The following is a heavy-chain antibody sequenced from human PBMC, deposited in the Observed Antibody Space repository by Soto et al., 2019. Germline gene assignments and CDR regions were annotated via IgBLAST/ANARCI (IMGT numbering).Heavy chain of an antibody. Sequence: SETLSLTCAVYGGSFSGYYWSWIRQPPGKGLEWIGEINHSGSTNYNPSLKSRVTISVDTSKNQFSLKLSSVTAADTSVYFCARVGKTSRNEAVEIWGQATMVTVSS. D-gene: IGHD1-26*01. CDR1: GGSFSGYY. J-gene: IGHJ3*02. CDR3: ARVGKTSRNEAVEI. V-gene: IGHV4-34*01. CDR2: INHSGST.